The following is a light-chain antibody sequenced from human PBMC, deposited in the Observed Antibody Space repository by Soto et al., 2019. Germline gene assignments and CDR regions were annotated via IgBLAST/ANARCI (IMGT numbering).Light chain of an antibody. CDR2: AAA. Sequence: DIEMTQSNSSLSASVGDRVTITCRASQSINRFLNWYQQKPGKAPKLLIYAAASLQSGVPSRFSGSGSGTDFTLTISSLQPEDFATYYCQQSYSPPPVTFCQGTRLEIK. CDR3: QQSYSPPPVT. CDR1: QSINRF. V-gene: IGKV1-39*01. J-gene: IGKJ5*01.